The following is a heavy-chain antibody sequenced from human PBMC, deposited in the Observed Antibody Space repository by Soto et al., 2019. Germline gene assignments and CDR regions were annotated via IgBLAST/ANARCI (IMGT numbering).Heavy chain of an antibody. Sequence: GGSLRLSCAASGFTFSSYWMDWVRQAPGKGLEWVANINQDGSEKHYVASVKGRFTISRDNAKNSLYLQMSSLTAEDSALYYCSPSLDYWGQGTLVTVSS. V-gene: IGHV3-7*01. CDR2: INQDGSEK. CDR1: GFTFSSYW. CDR3: SPSLDY. J-gene: IGHJ4*02.